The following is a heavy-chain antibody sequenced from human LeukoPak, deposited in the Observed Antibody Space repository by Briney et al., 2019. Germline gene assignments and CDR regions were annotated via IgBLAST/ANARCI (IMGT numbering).Heavy chain of an antibody. Sequence: PGGSLRLSCAASGFALSSHWMTWVRQVPGRGPEWVANVNRDGSETYYLDSVKGRFTISKDNAKNSLYLQMNSLRAEDTALYHCXRNNGMDVWGQGTTVIVSS. CDR3: XRNNGMDV. V-gene: IGHV3-7*03. CDR1: GFALSSHW. CDR2: VNRDGSET. J-gene: IGHJ6*02.